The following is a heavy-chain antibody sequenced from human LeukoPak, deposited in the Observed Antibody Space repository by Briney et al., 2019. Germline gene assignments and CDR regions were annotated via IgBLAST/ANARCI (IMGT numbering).Heavy chain of an antibody. CDR2: ISSSSRYI. Sequence: GSLRLSCAASGFTFSSYSMNWVRQAPGKGLEWVSSISSSSRYIYYEDSVKGRFTISRDNAKNSLYLQMNSLRAEDTSVYYCARDHEAGSGWFYYYYGMDVWGQGTTVTVSS. CDR1: GFTFSSYS. D-gene: IGHD6-13*01. J-gene: IGHJ6*02. CDR3: ARDHEAGSGWFYYYYGMDV. V-gene: IGHV3-21*01.